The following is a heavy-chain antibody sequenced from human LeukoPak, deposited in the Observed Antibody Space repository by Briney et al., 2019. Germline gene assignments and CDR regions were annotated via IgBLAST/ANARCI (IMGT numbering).Heavy chain of an antibody. CDR1: GYSISSGYY. Sequence: SETLSLTCTVSGYSISSGYYWGWIRQPPGKGLEWIGEINHSGSTNYNPSLKSRVTISVDTSKNQFSLKLSSVTAADTAVYYCARGRITMVRGVIIKYFDYWGQGTLVTVSS. J-gene: IGHJ4*02. CDR2: INHSGST. D-gene: IGHD3-10*01. CDR3: ARGRITMVRGVIIKYFDY. V-gene: IGHV4-38-2*02.